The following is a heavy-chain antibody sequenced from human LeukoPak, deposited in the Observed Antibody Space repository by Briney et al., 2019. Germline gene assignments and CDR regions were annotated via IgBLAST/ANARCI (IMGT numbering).Heavy chain of an antibody. V-gene: IGHV4-39*01. CDR1: GGCISTSNYY. J-gene: IGHJ4*02. CDR3: VRSFYYDASRPPF. D-gene: IGHD3-16*01. Sequence: SETLSLTCTVSGGCISTSNYYWGWIRQPPGKGLEWIRNIYYSGSTYYNPSVKSRVSLSLDTSMNQFSLKVNSLTVADTAVYYCVRSFYYDASRPPFWGQGTLVAVSS. CDR2: IYYSGST.